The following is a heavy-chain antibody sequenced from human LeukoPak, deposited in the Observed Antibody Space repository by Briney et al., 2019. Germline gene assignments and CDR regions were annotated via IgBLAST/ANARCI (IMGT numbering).Heavy chain of an antibody. J-gene: IGHJ4*02. CDR3: AKVYGDYVYYFDY. CDR2: INSDGSST. Sequence: GGSLRLSCAASGFTFNNYWMQWVRQAPGKGLVWVSRINSDGSSTTYADSVKGRFTISRDNSKNTLYLQMNSLRAEDTAVYYCAKVYGDYVYYFDYWGQGTLVTVSS. D-gene: IGHD4-17*01. CDR1: GFTFNNYW. V-gene: IGHV3-74*01.